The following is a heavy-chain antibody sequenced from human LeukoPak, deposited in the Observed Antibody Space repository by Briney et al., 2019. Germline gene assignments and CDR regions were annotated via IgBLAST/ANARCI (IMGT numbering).Heavy chain of an antibody. D-gene: IGHD2-2*01. CDR1: GGSISGYY. CDR2: IYSSGST. CDR3: ARGRGYCSSISCANFDY. Sequence: KPSETLSLTCTVSGGSISGYYWSWIRQPPGKGLEWIGFIYSSGSTNYNPSLKSRVTMSGETSKNQFSLRLSSVTAADTAVYYCARGRGYCSSISCANFDYWGQGTLVTVSS. J-gene: IGHJ4*02. V-gene: IGHV4-59*01.